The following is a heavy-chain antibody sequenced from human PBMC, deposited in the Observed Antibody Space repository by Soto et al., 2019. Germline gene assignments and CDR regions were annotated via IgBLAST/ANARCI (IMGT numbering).Heavy chain of an antibody. CDR2: ISSSSSYI. Sequence: GGSLRLSCAASGFTFSSYSMNWVRQAPGKGLEWVSSISSSSSYIYYADSVKGRFTISRDNAKNSLYLQMNSLRAEDTAVYYCARDLNGGLPTDYWGQGTLVTVSS. J-gene: IGHJ4*02. CDR3: ARDLNGGLPTDY. CDR1: GFTFSSYS. V-gene: IGHV3-21*01. D-gene: IGHD1-1*01.